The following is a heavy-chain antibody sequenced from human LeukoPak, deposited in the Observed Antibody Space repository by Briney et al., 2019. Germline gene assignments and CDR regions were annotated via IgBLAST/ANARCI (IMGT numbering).Heavy chain of an antibody. Sequence: ASVKVSCKVSGYTLTELSMHWVRRAPGKGLEWMGGFDPEDGETIYAQKFQGRVTMTEDTSTDTAYMELSSLRSEDTAVYYCATGGVYCTNGVCPDYWGQGTLVTVSS. CDR2: FDPEDGET. CDR1: GYTLTELS. D-gene: IGHD2-8*01. V-gene: IGHV1-24*01. J-gene: IGHJ4*02. CDR3: ATGGVYCTNGVCPDY.